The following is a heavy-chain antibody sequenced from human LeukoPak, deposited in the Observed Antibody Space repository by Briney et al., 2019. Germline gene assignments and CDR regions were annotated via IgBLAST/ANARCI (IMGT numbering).Heavy chain of an antibody. Sequence: SETLSLTYTVSGGSISSSSYYWGWIRQPPGKGLEWIGSIYYSGSTYYNPSLKSRVTISVDTSKNQFSLKLSSVTAADTAVYYCARDGLYYDPLRVKNYYYMDVWGKGTTVTVSS. CDR3: ARDGLYYDPLRVKNYYYMDV. V-gene: IGHV4-39*07. D-gene: IGHD1-26*01. CDR2: IYYSGST. J-gene: IGHJ6*03. CDR1: GGSISSSSYY.